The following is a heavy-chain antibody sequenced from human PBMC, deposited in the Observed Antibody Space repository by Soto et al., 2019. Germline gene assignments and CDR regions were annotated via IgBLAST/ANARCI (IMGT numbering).Heavy chain of an antibody. CDR2: IIGSGDSA. V-gene: IGHV3-23*01. D-gene: IGHD4-17*01. CDR3: AKDRGTTTVTFDAFQH. CDR1: GFSFNSYS. J-gene: IGHJ1*01. Sequence: EVQLLESGGGLVQPGGSLRLSCAASGFSFNSYSMNWVRQAPGKGLAWVAGIIGSGDSAYYADSVKGRFTISRDNSKNTLYLQMNSLRAGDTAMYYCAKDRGTTTVTFDAFQHWGQGTLVAVSS.